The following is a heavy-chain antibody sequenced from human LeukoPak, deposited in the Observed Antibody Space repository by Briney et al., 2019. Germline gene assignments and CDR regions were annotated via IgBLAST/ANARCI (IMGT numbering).Heavy chain of an antibody. CDR3: APHFLEWAPLDY. V-gene: IGHV3-21*01. Sequence: GGSLGLSCAASGFTFSSYSMNWVRQAPGKGLEWVSSISSSSSYIYYADSVKGRFTISRDNAKNSLYLQMNSLRAEDTAVCYCAPHFLEWAPLDYWGQGTLVTVSS. J-gene: IGHJ4*02. CDR2: ISSSSSYI. CDR1: GFTFSSYS. D-gene: IGHD3-3*01.